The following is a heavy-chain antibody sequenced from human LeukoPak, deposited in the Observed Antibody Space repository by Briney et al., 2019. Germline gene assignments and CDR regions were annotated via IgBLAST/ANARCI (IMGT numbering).Heavy chain of an antibody. V-gene: IGHV4-34*01. Sequence: SETLSLTCAVYGGSFSGYYWSWIRQPPGKGLEWIGEINHSGSTNYNPSLKSRVTISVDTSKNQFSLKLSSVTAADTAVYYCARGSEHSSSSNFDYWGQGTLVTVSS. CDR3: ARGSEHSSSSNFDY. J-gene: IGHJ4*02. CDR1: GGSFSGYY. CDR2: INHSGST. D-gene: IGHD6-6*01.